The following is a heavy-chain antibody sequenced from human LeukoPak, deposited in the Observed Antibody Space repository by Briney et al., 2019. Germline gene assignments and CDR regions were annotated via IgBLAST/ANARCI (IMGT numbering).Heavy chain of an antibody. J-gene: IGHJ6*02. CDR2: ISSSGGST. V-gene: IGHV3-23*01. CDR1: GFTFSNYA. CDR3: ARYCSGGSCFLNYYGMDV. Sequence: GGSLRLSCAASGFTFSNYAMSWVRQAPGKGLEWVSGISSSGGSTFYTDSVKGRFTISRDNSKNTLYLQMNSLRADDTAIYYCARYCSGGSCFLNYYGMDVWGQGTTVTVSS. D-gene: IGHD2-15*01.